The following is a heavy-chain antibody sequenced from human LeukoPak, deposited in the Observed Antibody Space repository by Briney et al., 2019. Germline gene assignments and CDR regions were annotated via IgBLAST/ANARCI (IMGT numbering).Heavy chain of an antibody. V-gene: IGHV3-23*01. CDR1: GLTFSTYA. CDR3: AKAPYFYSGMDV. J-gene: IGHJ6*02. Sequence: PGGSLRLSCEASGLTFSTYAMNWVRQAPGRGLEWVSSIGGSGANRYYGGSVKGRFTVSRDNSRNTLHLQLNSLRVEDTAVYYCAKAPYFYSGMDVWGRGTTVTVSS. CDR2: IGGSGANR.